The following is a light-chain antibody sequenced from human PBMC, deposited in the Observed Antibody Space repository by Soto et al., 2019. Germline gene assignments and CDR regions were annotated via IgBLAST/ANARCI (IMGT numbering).Light chain of an antibody. CDR1: TEAVTSGYY. Sequence: QTVVTQEPSLTVSPGGTVTLTCASSTEAVTSGYYPSWFQQKPGQAPKPLIYSTSNKHSWTPARFSGSLLGGKAALTLSGVQPEDEAEYYCLLYYGGAVVFGGGTKLTVL. V-gene: IGLV7-43*01. J-gene: IGLJ2*01. CDR3: LLYYGGAVV. CDR2: STS.